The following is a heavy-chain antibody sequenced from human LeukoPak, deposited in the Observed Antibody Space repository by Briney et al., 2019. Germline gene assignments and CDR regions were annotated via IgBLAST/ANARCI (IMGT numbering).Heavy chain of an antibody. J-gene: IGHJ5*02. CDR1: GYTFTGYY. CDR2: INPNSGDT. V-gene: IGHV1-2*02. Sequence: GASVKVSCKASGYTFTGYYMNWVRQAPGQGLEWMGWINPNSGDTNYAQKFQDRVTMTRDTSISTAYMELSLLRSDDTAVYYCARGDYYGSGKVVAAWGQGTLVTVSS. CDR3: ARGDYYGSGKVVAA. D-gene: IGHD3-10*01.